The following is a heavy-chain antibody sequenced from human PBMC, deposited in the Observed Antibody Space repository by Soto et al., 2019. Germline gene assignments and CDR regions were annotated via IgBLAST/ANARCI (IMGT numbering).Heavy chain of an antibody. CDR2: IDPSDSYT. CDR1: GYSFTSYW. V-gene: IGHV5-10-1*01. CDR3: ARRSYSRSPNYYYYGMDV. D-gene: IGHD6-6*01. J-gene: IGHJ6*02. Sequence: PGESLKISCKGPGYSFTSYWISWVRQMPGKGLEWMGRIDPSDSYTNYSPSFQGHVTISADKSISTAYLQWSRLKASDTAMYYCARRSYSRSPNYYYYGMDVWGQGTAVTVSS.